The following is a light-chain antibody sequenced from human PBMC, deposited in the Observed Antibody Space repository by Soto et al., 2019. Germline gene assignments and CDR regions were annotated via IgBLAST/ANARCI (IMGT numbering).Light chain of an antibody. Sequence: DIQMTQSPSTLSASVGDRVTITCRASQSISSWLAWYQQKPGKAPKLLIYKASSLESGVPSRFSGSGSGTDFTLTISSLEPEDFAVYYCQRRSNWPPWTFGQGTKVDIK. J-gene: IGKJ1*01. V-gene: IGKV1-5*03. CDR2: KAS. CDR3: QRRSNWPPWT. CDR1: QSISSW.